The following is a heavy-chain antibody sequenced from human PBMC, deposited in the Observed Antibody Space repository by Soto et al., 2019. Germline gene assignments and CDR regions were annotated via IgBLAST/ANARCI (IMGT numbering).Heavy chain of an antibody. D-gene: IGHD3-22*01. V-gene: IGHV1-69*13. CDR1: GGTFSSYA. Sequence: SVKVSCKASGGTFSSYAISWVRQAPGQGLEWMGGIIPIFGTANYAQKFQGRVTITADESTSTAYMELSSLRSEDTAVYYCARDPLTYDSSGYYQGYFDYWGQGTLVTVSS. CDR2: IIPIFGTA. J-gene: IGHJ4*02. CDR3: ARDPLTYDSSGYYQGYFDY.